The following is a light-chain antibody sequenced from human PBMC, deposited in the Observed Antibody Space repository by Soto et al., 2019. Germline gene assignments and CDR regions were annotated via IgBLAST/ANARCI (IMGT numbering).Light chain of an antibody. J-gene: IGLJ1*01. V-gene: IGLV2-14*01. CDR1: SSDFGGYNY. Sequence: QSALTQPASVSGSPGQSITISCTGTSSDFGGYNYVSWYQQHPGRAPKVLIYDVSNRPAGVSDRFSGSRSGNTASLTISGLHSEDEADYYCCSYTSSNSLVFGNGTKVTVL. CDR3: CSYTSSNSLV. CDR2: DVS.